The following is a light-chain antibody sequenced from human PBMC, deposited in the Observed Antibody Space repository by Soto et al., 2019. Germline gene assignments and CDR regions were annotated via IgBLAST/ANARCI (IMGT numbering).Light chain of an antibody. CDR1: QDIRNF. J-gene: IGKJ3*01. CDR2: AAS. CDR3: QKYSSVPV. Sequence: DIQMTQSPTSLSASVGDRVTITCRASQDIRNFVAWYQQKPGEAPKLLIYAASTLPSGVPSRFSGSGSGTDSTLTINSLQPEDVATYSCQKYSSVPVFGPGTKVEIK. V-gene: IGKV1-27*01.